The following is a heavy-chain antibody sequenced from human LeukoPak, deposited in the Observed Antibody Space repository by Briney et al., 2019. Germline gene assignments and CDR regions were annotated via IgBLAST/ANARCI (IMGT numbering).Heavy chain of an antibody. D-gene: IGHD4-23*01. J-gene: IGHJ4*02. CDR1: GGSISSDGYS. V-gene: IGHV4-30-2*01. CDR3: ARIRGFYFDY. CDR2: IFHGGST. Sequence: PSETLSLTCAVSGGSISSDGYSWTWIRQPPGKGLEWIGSIFHGGSTYYNPSLKSRVTMSVDRPKNQFSLTLTSVTAADTAVYFCARIRGFYFDYWGQGTLVTVSS.